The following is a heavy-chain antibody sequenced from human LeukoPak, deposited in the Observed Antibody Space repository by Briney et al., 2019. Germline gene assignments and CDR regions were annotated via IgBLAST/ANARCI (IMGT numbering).Heavy chain of an antibody. CDR3: AKDLGSSPPGDF. CDR2: MSVSGDRT. CDR1: GVTLSAYA. Sequence: PGGSLRLSCAASGVTLSAYAMSWVRQAPGKGLEWVSSMSVSGDRTYYVDSVKGRFTISRDSSKNMLYLQMNSLRVEDTAVYFCAKDLGSSPPGDFWGQGTLVTVSP. J-gene: IGHJ4*02. V-gene: IGHV3-23*01. D-gene: IGHD6-6*01.